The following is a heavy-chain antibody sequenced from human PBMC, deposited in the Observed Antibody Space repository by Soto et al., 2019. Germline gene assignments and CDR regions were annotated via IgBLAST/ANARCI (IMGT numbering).Heavy chain of an antibody. V-gene: IGHV3-33*01. CDR3: ARDPPAYGAPDY. J-gene: IGHJ4*02. CDR2: IWYDGSNK. CDR1: GFTFSSYG. D-gene: IGHD3-10*01. Sequence: GGSLRLSCAASGFTFSSYGMHWVRQAPGKGLEWVAVIWYDGSNKYYADSVKGRFTISRDNSKNTLYLQMNSLRAEDTAVYYCARDPPAYGAPDYWGQGTLVTVSS.